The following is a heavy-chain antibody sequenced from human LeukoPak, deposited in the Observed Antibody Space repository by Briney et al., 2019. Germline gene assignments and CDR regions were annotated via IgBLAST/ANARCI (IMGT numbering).Heavy chain of an antibody. J-gene: IGHJ4*02. CDR2: INDDSSDI. CDR1: GFTFSLYA. D-gene: IGHD2-2*01. Sequence: HPGGSLRLSCAASGFTFSLYAMNWVRQAPGKGLEWVSYINDDSSDIHYADSVKGRFTISRDNARNTLYLQLSSLRAEDTAVYYCARDTFQPGLIDSWGQGTLVTVSS. CDR3: ARDTFQPGLIDS. V-gene: IGHV3-48*04.